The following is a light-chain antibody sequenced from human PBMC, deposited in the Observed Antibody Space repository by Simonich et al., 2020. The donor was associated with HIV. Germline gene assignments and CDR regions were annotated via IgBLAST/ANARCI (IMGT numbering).Light chain of an antibody. CDR2: GAS. CDR1: PSVSRN. J-gene: IGKJ1*01. CDR3: QQYGSSPST. Sequence: EVVMPQCPVTLSVSPGECATTSCRAIPSVSRNLDWYQQKPGQSPRFLIYGASTRATVTPARFSGSGSGTEFTLTISRLEPEDFAVYYCQQYGSSPSTFGQGTKVEIK. V-gene: IGKV3-15*01.